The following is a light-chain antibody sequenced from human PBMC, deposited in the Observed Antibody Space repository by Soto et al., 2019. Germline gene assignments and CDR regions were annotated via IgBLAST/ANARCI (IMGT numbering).Light chain of an antibody. CDR3: QQYDDSPLP. CDR1: QSVSSIY. J-gene: IGKJ4*02. V-gene: IGKV3-20*01. Sequence: DIVLTQSPGTLSLSPGERATLSCRASQSVSSIYLAWYQQKPGQAPRLLIYGASNRATGVPDRFSGGGSATDFTLTISRLEPEDFAVYYCQQYDDSPLPFGGGTKGEI. CDR2: GAS.